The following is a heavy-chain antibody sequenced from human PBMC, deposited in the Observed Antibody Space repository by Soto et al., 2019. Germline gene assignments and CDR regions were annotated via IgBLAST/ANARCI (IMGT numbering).Heavy chain of an antibody. CDR1: GGSISSYY. Sequence: PSETLSLTCTVSGGSISSYYWSWIRQPPGKGLEWIGYIYYSGSTNYNPSLKSRVTISVDTSKNQFSLKLSSVTAADTAVYYCARGDLGYCISTRCPWGMDVWGQGTTVTVSS. V-gene: IGHV4-59*01. CDR2: IYYSGST. J-gene: IGHJ6*02. CDR3: ARGDLGYCISTRCPWGMDV. D-gene: IGHD2-2*01.